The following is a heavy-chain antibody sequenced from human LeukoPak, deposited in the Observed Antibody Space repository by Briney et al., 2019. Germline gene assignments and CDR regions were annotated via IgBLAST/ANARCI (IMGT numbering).Heavy chain of an antibody. CDR2: ISAYNGNT. CDR1: GYTFTSYG. CDR3: ASAYYYDSSGYSYPFDY. J-gene: IGHJ4*02. Sequence: ASVKVSCKASGYTFTSYGISWVRQAPGQGLEWMGWISAYNGNTNYAQKLQGRVTMTTDTSTSTAYMELRSLRSDDTAVYYCASAYYYDSSGYSYPFDYWGQGNPGHRLL. V-gene: IGHV1-18*01. D-gene: IGHD3-22*01.